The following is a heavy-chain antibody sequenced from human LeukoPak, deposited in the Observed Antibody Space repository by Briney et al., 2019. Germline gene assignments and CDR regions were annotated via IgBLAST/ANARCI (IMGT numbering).Heavy chain of an antibody. D-gene: IGHD5-18*01. V-gene: IGHV3-9*01. J-gene: IGHJ5*02. CDR3: AKDGAAMVTGWFDP. Sequence: GGSLRLSCAASGSTFDNYAMHWARHAPGKGLEWVSGISWNSGSIGYADSVKGRFTISRDNAKNSLYLQMNSLRAEDTALYYCAKDGAAMVTGWFDPWGQGTLVTVSS. CDR1: GSTFDNYA. CDR2: ISWNSGSI.